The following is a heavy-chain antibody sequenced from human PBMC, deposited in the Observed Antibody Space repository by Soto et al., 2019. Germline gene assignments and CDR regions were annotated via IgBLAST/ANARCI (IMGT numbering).Heavy chain of an antibody. J-gene: IGHJ3*02. CDR2: IYHSGST. CDR3: ARVPRITSAKDAFDI. V-gene: IGHV4-4*02. D-gene: IGHD3-10*01. Sequence: PSETLSLTCAVSGGSISSSNWWSWVRQPPEKGLEWIGEIYHSGSTNYNPSLKSRVTISVDKSKNQFSLKLTSVTAADTAVYYCARVPRITSAKDAFDIWGQGTMVTVSS. CDR1: GGSISSSNW.